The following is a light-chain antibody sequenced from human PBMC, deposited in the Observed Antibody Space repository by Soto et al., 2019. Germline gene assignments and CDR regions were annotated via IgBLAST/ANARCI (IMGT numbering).Light chain of an antibody. CDR3: QQYGRSPLN. CDR2: GAS. CDR1: QSVTSNY. J-gene: IGKJ4*01. V-gene: IGKV3-20*01. Sequence: EIVLTQSPGTLSLSPGERATLSCRASQSVTSNYLAWYQQKPGQAPRLLIYGASSRAADIPDRFSGSGSGTDFTLTISRLEPEEFAVYYCQQYGRSPLNFGGGTKGDIK.